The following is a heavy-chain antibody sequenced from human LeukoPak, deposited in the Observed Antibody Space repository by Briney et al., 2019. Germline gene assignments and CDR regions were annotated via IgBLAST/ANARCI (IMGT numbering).Heavy chain of an antibody. Sequence: VASVKVSCKASGYTFTGYYMHWVRQAPGQGLEWMGWINPNSGGTNYAQKFQGRVTMTRDTSISTAYMELSRLRSDDTAVYYCARAGCSSTSCYAYYYYYMDVWGKGTTVTVSS. J-gene: IGHJ6*03. CDR3: ARAGCSSTSCYAYYYYYMDV. V-gene: IGHV1-2*02. CDR2: INPNSGGT. CDR1: GYTFTGYY. D-gene: IGHD2-2*01.